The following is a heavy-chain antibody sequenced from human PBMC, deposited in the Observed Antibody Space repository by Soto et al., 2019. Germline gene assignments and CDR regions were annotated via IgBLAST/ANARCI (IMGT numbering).Heavy chain of an antibody. D-gene: IGHD3-9*01. J-gene: IGHJ4*02. Sequence: PSETLSLTCAVYGGSFSGYYWSWIRQPPGKGLEWIGEINHSGSTNYNPSLKSRVTISVDTSKNQFSLKLSSVTAADTAVYYCARHPRDNLTGYYNVVYFDYWGQGTLVTVSS. CDR2: INHSGST. CDR3: ARHPRDNLTGYYNVVYFDY. V-gene: IGHV4-34*01. CDR1: GGSFSGYY.